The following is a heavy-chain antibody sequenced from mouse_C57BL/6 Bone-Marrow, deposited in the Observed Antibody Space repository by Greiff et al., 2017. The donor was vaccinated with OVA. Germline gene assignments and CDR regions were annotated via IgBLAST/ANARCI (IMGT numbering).Heavy chain of an antibody. D-gene: IGHD2-4*01. CDR3: ARGYDYGSCGY. Sequence: QVQLQQSGAELARPGASVKLSCKASGYTFTSYGISWVKQRTGQGLEWIGEIYPRSGNTYYNEKFKGKATLTADKSSSTAYMVLRSLTSEYSAVYFCARGYDYGSCGYWGQGTTRTVSS. V-gene: IGHV1-81*01. J-gene: IGHJ2*01. CDR1: GYTFTSYG. CDR2: IYPRSGNT.